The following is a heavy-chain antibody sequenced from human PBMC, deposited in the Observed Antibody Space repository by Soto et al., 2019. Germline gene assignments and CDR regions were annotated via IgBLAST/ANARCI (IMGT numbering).Heavy chain of an antibody. D-gene: IGHD3-22*01. CDR2: INPSGGST. V-gene: IGHV1-46*01. J-gene: IGHJ4*02. CDR3: ARKYYDSSGYYYFDY. CDR1: GYTFTSYY. Sequence: ASVKVSCKASGYTFTSYYMHWVRQAPGKGLEWMGIINPSGGSTSYAQKFQCRVTMTRDTSTRTVYMELSRLRSEDTAVYYCARKYYDSSGYYYFDYWGQGTLVTVSS.